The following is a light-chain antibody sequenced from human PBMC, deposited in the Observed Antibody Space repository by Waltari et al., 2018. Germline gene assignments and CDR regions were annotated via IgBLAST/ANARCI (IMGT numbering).Light chain of an antibody. V-gene: IGKV1-27*01. CDR3: QQDYSAPYS. CDR2: AAS. J-gene: IGKJ2*03. CDR1: QGINKE. Sequence: DIQIPQPHSSLPDSVGDRIIFTCRASQGINKELSWYQQRPGKAPTLLIYAASSLETGVSSRFSGSGSGTDFTLTINSLQPEDVGTYYCQQDYSAPYSFGQGTRVE.